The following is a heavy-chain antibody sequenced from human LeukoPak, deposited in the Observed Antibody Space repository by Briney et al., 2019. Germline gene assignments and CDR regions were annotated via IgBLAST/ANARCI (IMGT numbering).Heavy chain of an antibody. D-gene: IGHD3-10*01. V-gene: IGHV1-69*01. Sequence: GSSVTVSCTASGGTFSSYAISWVRQAPGQGLEWMGGIIPIFGTANYAQKFQGRVTITADESTSTAYMELSSLRSEDTAVYYCVRADRGVTGELDYWGQGTLVTVSS. CDR2: IIPIFGTA. CDR3: VRADRGVTGELDY. J-gene: IGHJ4*02. CDR1: GGTFSSYA.